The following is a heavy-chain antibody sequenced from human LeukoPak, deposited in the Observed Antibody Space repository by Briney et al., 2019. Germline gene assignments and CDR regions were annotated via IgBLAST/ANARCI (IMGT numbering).Heavy chain of an antibody. CDR1: GGTFSSYA. J-gene: IGHJ6*02. CDR3: ARDRSGPGDYYDSSGYFTHLYYYYGMDV. D-gene: IGHD3-22*01. Sequence: SVKVSCKASGGTFSSYAISWVRQAPGQGLEWMGGIIPIFGTANYAQKFQGRVTITADESTSTAYMELSSLRSEDTAVYYCARDRSGPGDYYDSSGYFTHLYYYYGMDVWGQGTTVTISS. V-gene: IGHV1-69*13. CDR2: IIPIFGTA.